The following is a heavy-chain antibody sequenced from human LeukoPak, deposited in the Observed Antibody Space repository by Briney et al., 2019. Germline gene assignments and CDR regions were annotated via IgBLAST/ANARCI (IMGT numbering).Heavy chain of an antibody. CDR3: ARYRDGYTYFDY. J-gene: IGHJ4*02. Sequence: SGGSLRLSCAASGFTFSSYWMSWVRQAPGKGLEWVSYISSSGSTISYADSVKGRFTISRDNAMNSLYLQMNSLRVEDTAVYYCARYRDGYTYFDYWGQGTLVTVSS. D-gene: IGHD5-24*01. V-gene: IGHV3-48*04. CDR2: ISSSGSTI. CDR1: GFTFSSYW.